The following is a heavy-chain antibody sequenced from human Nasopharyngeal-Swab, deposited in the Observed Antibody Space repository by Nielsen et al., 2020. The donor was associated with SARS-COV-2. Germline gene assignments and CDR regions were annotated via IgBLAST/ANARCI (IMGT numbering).Heavy chain of an antibody. V-gene: IGHV5-51*01. Sequence: GGSLRLSCKASGYHFATYWSGWVRQMPGEGLRWMGLIYPGDSDTRYSPSLQGQVTISADRSITTAYLQWSSLKASDTAMYYCARLPMRAASGRGAFDIWGQGTMVTVSS. J-gene: IGHJ3*02. CDR3: ARLPMRAASGRGAFDI. D-gene: IGHD6-13*01. CDR2: IYPGDSDT. CDR1: GYHFATYW.